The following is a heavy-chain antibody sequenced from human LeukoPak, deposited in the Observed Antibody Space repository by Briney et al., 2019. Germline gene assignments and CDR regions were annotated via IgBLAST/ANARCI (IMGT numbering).Heavy chain of an antibody. CDR1: GGSISSYY. V-gene: IGHV4-4*07. J-gene: IGHJ6*03. CDR3: AREGLVRGVITPPYYYYYMDV. CDR2: IYTSGST. Sequence: SETLSLTCTVSGGSISSYYWSWIRQPAGKGLEWIGRIYTSGSTNYNPSLKSRVTMSVDTSKNQFSLKLSSVTAADTAVYYCAREGLVRGVITPPYYYYYMDVWGKGTTVTISS. D-gene: IGHD3-10*01.